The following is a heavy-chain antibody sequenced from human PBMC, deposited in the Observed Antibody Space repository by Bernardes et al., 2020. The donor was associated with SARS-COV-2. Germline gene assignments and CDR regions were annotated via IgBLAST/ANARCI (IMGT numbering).Heavy chain of an antibody. CDR2: INTDGTTT. J-gene: IGHJ4*02. V-gene: IGHV3-74*01. CDR1: GFIFSSDC. D-gene: IGHD2-21*02. CDR3: TRSLVTPSSRQNDY. Sequence: GGSLRLSCAASGFIFSSDCMHWVRQAPGKGLMWVSRINTDGTTTNYADSVKGRFTISRDNAKNTLYLQMNSLRGDDTAMYYCTRSLVTPSSRQNDYWGQGTLVTVSS.